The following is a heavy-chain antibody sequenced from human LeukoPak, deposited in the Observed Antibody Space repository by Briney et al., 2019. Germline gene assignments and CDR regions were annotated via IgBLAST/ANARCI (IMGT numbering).Heavy chain of an antibody. CDR1: GFTFSSYW. J-gene: IGHJ4*02. Sequence: GGSLRLSCAASGFTFSSYWMSWVRQAPGRGLEWVANIKQDGSEKYYVDSVKGRFTISRDNAKNSLCLQMNSLRAEDTAVYYCARIRRGWSQNWDYWGQGALVTVSS. D-gene: IGHD6-19*01. V-gene: IGHV3-7*01. CDR3: ARIRRGWSQNWDY. CDR2: IKQDGSEK.